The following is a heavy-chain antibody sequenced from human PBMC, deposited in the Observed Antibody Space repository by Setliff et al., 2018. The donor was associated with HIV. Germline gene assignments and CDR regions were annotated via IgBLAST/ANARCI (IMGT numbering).Heavy chain of an antibody. Sequence: SETLSLTYSVSGGSVISYLWHWFRQPPGKGLEWIGYIYYTGITDYNPSLEGRLTISVDTSKNQVSLKLKSVTTADTAVYYCARELYGGNSRPFDYWGQGALVTVSS. J-gene: IGHJ4*02. CDR3: ARELYGGNSRPFDY. D-gene: IGHD1-26*01. V-gene: IGHV4-59*02. CDR2: IYYTGIT. CDR1: GGSVISYL.